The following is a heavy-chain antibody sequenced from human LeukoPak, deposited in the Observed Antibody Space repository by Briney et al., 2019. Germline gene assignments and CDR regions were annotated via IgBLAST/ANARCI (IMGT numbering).Heavy chain of an antibody. V-gene: IGHV4-4*07. Sequence: PSETLSLTCTVSGGSISSFYWSWIRQPAGKGPEWIGRIYTSGNTNYNPSLKSRVTMSVDTSKNQVSLNLTSVTVADTAVYYCASESSSVTRALDYWGQGTLVTVSS. D-gene: IGHD4-17*01. CDR1: GGSISSFY. CDR3: ASESSSVTRALDY. CDR2: IYTSGNT. J-gene: IGHJ4*02.